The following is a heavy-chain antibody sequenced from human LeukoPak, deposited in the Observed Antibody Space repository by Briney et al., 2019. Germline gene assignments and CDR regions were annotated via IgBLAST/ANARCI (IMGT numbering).Heavy chain of an antibody. D-gene: IGHD1-26*01. J-gene: IGHJ4*02. V-gene: IGHV1-24*01. CDR2: FDPEDGET. CDR3: ATDHWRQGVVGATSWSSYLDY. CDR1: GYTLTELS. Sequence: ASVKVSCKVSGYTLTELSMHWVRQAPGKGLEWMGGFDPEDGETIYAQKFQGRVTMTEDTSTDTAYMELSSLRSEDTAVYYCATDHWRQGVVGATSWSSYLDYWGQGTLVTVSS.